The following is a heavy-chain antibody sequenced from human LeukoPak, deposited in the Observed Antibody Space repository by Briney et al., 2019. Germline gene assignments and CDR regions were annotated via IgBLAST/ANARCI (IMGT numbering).Heavy chain of an antibody. CDR2: INHSGST. D-gene: IGHD6-6*01. J-gene: IGHJ6*02. CDR3: AGGFGSSSPSSSSGMDV. Sequence: PSETLSLTCAVYGGSFSGYYWSWIRQPPGKGLEWIGEINHSGSTNYNPSLKSRVTISVDTSKNQFSLKLSSVTAADTAVYYCAGGFGSSSPSSSSGMDVWAKGPRSPSP. CDR1: GGSFSGYY. V-gene: IGHV4-34*01.